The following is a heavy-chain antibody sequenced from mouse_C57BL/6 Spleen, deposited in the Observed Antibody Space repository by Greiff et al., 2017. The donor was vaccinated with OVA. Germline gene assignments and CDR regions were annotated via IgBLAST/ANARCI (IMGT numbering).Heavy chain of an antibody. Sequence: VQLQQPGAELVKPGASVKLSCKASGYTFTSYWMHWVKQRPGQGLEWIGMIHPNSGSTNYNEKFKSKATLTVDKSSSTAYMQLSSLTSEDSAVYYCARSGGTDAMDYWGQGTSVTVSS. CDR2: IHPNSGST. CDR3: ARSGGTDAMDY. V-gene: IGHV1-64*01. D-gene: IGHD4-1*01. J-gene: IGHJ4*01. CDR1: GYTFTSYW.